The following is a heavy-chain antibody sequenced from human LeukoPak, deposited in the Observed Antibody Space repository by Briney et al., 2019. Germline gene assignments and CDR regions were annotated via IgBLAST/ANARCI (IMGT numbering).Heavy chain of an antibody. D-gene: IGHD1-7*01. J-gene: IGHJ3*02. Sequence: TLSLTCAVSGGSISSGGYSWSWIRQPPGKGLEWIGYIYHSGSTYYNPSLKSRVTISVDRSKNQFSLKLSSVTAADTAVYYCARGFAGTTRDAFDIWGQGTMVTVSS. CDR1: GGSISSGGYS. CDR2: IYHSGST. V-gene: IGHV4-30-2*01. CDR3: ARGFAGTTRDAFDI.